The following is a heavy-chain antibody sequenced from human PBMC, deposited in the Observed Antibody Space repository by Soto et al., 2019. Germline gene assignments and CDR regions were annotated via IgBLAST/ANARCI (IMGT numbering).Heavy chain of an antibody. D-gene: IGHD3-10*01. V-gene: IGHV4-4*07. CDR2: IYTSGST. J-gene: IGHJ5*02. CDR1: GGSISSYY. CDR3: ARDNVVRGVRWFDP. Sequence: QVQLQESGPGLVRPSETLSLTCTVAGGSISSYYWSWIRQPAGKGLEWIGRIYTSGSTNYNPSLKSRVTMSVDTSKNQFSLKLSSVTAADTAVYYCARDNVVRGVRWFDPWGQGTLVTVSS.